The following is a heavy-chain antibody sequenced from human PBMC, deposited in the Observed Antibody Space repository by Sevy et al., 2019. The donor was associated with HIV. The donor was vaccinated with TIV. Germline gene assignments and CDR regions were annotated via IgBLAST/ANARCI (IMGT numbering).Heavy chain of an antibody. CDR1: GGSINTIGYY. V-gene: IGHV4-39*01. D-gene: IGHD3-16*02. CDR2: ISYSGSS. J-gene: IGHJ3*01. CDR3: TAIYYCVRHLFHDFAWGSHRYRDAFDL. Sequence: SETLSLTCTVSGGSINTIGYYWGWVRQPPGKGLEWIGSISYSGSSYYNPSLKSRVTISVDTSKNQFSLNLGSVTAADPGTAADTAIYYCVRHLFHDFAWGSHRYRDAFDLWGQGTLVTVSS.